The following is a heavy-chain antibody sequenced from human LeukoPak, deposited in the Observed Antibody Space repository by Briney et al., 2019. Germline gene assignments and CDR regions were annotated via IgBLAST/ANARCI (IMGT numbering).Heavy chain of an antibody. D-gene: IGHD3-10*01. CDR3: AKGRDGSTTFYTALDY. V-gene: IGHV3-23*01. CDR2: ISGNSGTT. Sequence: PGGSLRLSCAASGFTFSNYGMSWVRQAQGKGLEWVSTISGNSGTTYHADSRRDRFTISRDNSMNTLYLQMNSLRAEDTAVYYCAKGRDGSTTFYTALDYWGQGILVTVSS. CDR1: GFTFSNYG. J-gene: IGHJ4*02.